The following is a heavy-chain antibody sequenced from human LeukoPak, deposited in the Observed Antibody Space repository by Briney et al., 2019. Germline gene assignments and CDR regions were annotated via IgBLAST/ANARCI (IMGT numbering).Heavy chain of an antibody. Sequence: SQTLSLTCAISGDSVSSNSAAWNWIRQSPSRGLEWLGRTYYRSKWYLDYAVSVKSRITINPDTSKNQFSLQLNSVTPEDTAVYYCARGLEAGYGLVFDYWGQGTLVTVSS. CDR2: TYYRSKWYL. J-gene: IGHJ4*02. D-gene: IGHD5-18*01. CDR3: ARGLEAGYGLVFDY. V-gene: IGHV6-1*01. CDR1: GDSVSSNSAA.